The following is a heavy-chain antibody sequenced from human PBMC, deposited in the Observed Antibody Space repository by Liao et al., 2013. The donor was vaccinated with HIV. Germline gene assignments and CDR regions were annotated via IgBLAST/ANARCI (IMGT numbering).Heavy chain of an antibody. CDR1: GDSITSAY. D-gene: IGHD4-11*01. J-gene: IGHJ3*02. CDR2: IYYTGST. V-gene: IGHV4-38-2*02. CDR3: ARADYLGAFDI. Sequence: QVQLQESGPGLVKPSETLSLTCTVSGDSITSAYWGWIRQSPGKGLEWIGSIYYTGSTYYNPSLKSRVTISVDTSRRHLSLNLSSVTAADTAVYYCARADYLGAFDIWGQGTMVTVSS.